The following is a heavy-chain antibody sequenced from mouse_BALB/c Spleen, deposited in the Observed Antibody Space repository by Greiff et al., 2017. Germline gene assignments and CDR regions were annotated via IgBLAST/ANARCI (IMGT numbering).Heavy chain of an antibody. CDR2: IYPGDGVT. Sequence: VQLQQSGAELVRPGSSVKISCKDSGYAFSSYWMYWVQQRPGQGLAWIGQIYPGDGVTNYNGKFKGKATLTADKSSSTAYMQLSSLTSEDSAVYFFAREGGDRKYEGLANWGKETQVTV. CDR3: AREGGDRKYEGLAN. D-gene: IGHD2-14*01. J-gene: IGHJ3*01. V-gene: IGHV1-80*01. CDR1: GYAFSSYW.